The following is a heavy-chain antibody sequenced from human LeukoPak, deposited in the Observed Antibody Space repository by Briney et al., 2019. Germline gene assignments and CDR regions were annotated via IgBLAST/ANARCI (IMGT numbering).Heavy chain of an antibody. D-gene: IGHD4-11*01. CDR3: ARHSAVTTFALHY. Sequence: LETLSLTCTVSGGSISSSSYYWGWIRQPPGKGLEWIGSIYYSGSTYYNPSLKSRVTISVDTSKNQFSLKLSSMTAADTAVYYCARHSAVTTFALHYWGQGTLVTVSA. V-gene: IGHV4-39*01. CDR1: GGSISSSSYY. CDR2: IYYSGST. J-gene: IGHJ4*02.